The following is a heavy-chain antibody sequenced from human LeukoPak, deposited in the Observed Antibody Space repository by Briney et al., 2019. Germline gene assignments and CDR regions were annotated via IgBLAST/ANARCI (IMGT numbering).Heavy chain of an antibody. V-gene: IGHV4-61*02. J-gene: IGHJ4*02. CDR2: IYTSGST. D-gene: IGHD3-22*01. Sequence: PSQTLSLTCTVSGGSISSGSYYWSWIRHPAGKGLEWIGRIYTSGSTNYNPSLKSRVTISVDTSKNQFSLKLSSVTAADTAVYYCARGGYYDGADYWGQGTLVTVSS. CDR3: ARGGYYDGADY. CDR1: GGSISSGSYY.